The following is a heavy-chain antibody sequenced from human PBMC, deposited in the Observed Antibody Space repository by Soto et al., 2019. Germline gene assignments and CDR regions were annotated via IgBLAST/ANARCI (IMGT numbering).Heavy chain of an antibody. CDR3: ARGVDMTAPDY. CDR1: GFTFSSYS. Sequence: LRLSCAASGFTFSSYSMNWVRQAPGKGLEWVSSISSSSSYIYYADSVKGRFTISRDNAKNSLSLQMNSLTAEDTAVYYCARGVDMTAPDYWGQGTLVTV. V-gene: IGHV3-21*01. D-gene: IGHD2-21*02. CDR2: ISSSSSYI. J-gene: IGHJ4*02.